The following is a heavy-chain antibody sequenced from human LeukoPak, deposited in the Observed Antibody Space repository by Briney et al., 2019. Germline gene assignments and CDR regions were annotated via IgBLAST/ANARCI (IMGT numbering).Heavy chain of an antibody. V-gene: IGHV4-4*07. Sequence: SETRSLTFTVSGGSISSYDWSWIRQPAGKGLEGIGRIYTSGSTNYNPSLKSRVTMSVDTSKNQFSLKLSSVTAADTAVYYCARVIGYSNYGYYYYMDVWGKGTTVTVSS. J-gene: IGHJ6*03. CDR3: ARVIGYSNYGYYYYMDV. CDR1: GGSISSYD. D-gene: IGHD4-11*01. CDR2: IYTSGST.